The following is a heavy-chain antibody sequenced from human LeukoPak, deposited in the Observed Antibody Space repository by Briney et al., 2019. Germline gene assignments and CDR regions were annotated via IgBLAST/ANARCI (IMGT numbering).Heavy chain of an antibody. CDR2: ISSSSSYI. J-gene: IGHJ4*02. V-gene: IGHV3-21*01. Sequence: PGGSLRLSCAASGFTFSSYSMNWVRQAPGKGLEWVSSISSSSSYIYYADSVKGRFTISRDNAKNSLYLQMNSLRVEDTAVYYCARDGRVTVGATRYAYWGQGTLVTVSS. CDR1: GFTFSSYS. D-gene: IGHD1-26*01. CDR3: ARDGRVTVGATRYAY.